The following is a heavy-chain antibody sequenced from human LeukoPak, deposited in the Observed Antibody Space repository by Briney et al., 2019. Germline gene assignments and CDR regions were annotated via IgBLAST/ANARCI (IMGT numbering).Heavy chain of an antibody. V-gene: IGHV1-2*02. CDR3: ARWGEIQL. J-gene: IGHJ4*02. CDR2: INPNSGGT. Sequence: VASVTVSCKASGYTFTGYYMHWVRQAPGQGLEWMGWINPNSGGTNYAQKFQGRVTMTRNTSISTAYMELSSLRSEDTAVYYCARWGEIQLWSQGTLVTVSS. CDR1: GYTFTGYY. D-gene: IGHD5-18*01.